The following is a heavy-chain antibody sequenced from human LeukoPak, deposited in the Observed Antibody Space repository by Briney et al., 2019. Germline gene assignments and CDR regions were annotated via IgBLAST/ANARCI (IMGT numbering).Heavy chain of an antibody. D-gene: IGHD5-18*01. Sequence: GASVKVSCKASGYTFTSYEINWVRQAPGQGLERMGWISAYNGNTNYAQKLQGRVTMTTDTSTSTAYMELRSLRSDDTAVYYCARDSPAMVTRYYYYGMDVWGQGTTVTVSS. J-gene: IGHJ6*02. V-gene: IGHV1-18*01. CDR2: ISAYNGNT. CDR1: GYTFTSYE. CDR3: ARDSPAMVTRYYYYGMDV.